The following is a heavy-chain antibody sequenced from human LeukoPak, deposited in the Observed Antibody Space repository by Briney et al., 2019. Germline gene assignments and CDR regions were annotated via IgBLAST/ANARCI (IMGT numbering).Heavy chain of an antibody. D-gene: IGHD4-23*01. CDR2: ISGDGGST. CDR3: AKDPYDYGGNYLDY. Sequence: GGSLRLSCAASGFTVGDYAMHWVRQAPGNGLEWVSLISGDGGSTYYADSVKGRFTISRDNSKNSLYLQMNSLRTEDTALYYCAKDPYDYGGNYLDYWGQGTLVTVSS. J-gene: IGHJ4*02. CDR1: GFTVGDYA. V-gene: IGHV3-43*02.